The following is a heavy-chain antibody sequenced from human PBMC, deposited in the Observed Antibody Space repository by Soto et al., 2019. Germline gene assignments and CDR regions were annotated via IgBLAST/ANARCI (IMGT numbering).Heavy chain of an antibody. CDR1: GFTFSSYG. Sequence: QVQLVESGGGVVQPGRSLRLSCAASGFTFSSYGMHWVRQAPGKGLEWVAVIWYDGSNKYYADSVKGRFTISRDNSKNTLYLQMNSLRAEDTAVYYCARDRSGCGGGSCYHNTRYYYYGMDVWGQGTTVTVSS. CDR2: IWYDGSNK. D-gene: IGHD2-15*01. CDR3: ARDRSGCGGGSCYHNTRYYYYGMDV. V-gene: IGHV3-33*01. J-gene: IGHJ6*02.